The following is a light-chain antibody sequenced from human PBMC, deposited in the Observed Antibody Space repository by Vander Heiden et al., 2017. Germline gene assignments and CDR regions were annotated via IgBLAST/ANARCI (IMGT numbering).Light chain of an antibody. J-gene: IGLJ2*01. Sequence: QSVLTQPPSVSGAPGQRVIISCTGSSSNIGAGYDVHWYQQLPGTAPKLLIYGDIIRPSGVPNRFSGSKSGTSASLAITGRQADDEADYYCQSYDSSLSGSVFGGGTKLTVL. V-gene: IGLV1-40*01. CDR2: GDI. CDR3: QSYDSSLSGSV. CDR1: SSNIGAGYD.